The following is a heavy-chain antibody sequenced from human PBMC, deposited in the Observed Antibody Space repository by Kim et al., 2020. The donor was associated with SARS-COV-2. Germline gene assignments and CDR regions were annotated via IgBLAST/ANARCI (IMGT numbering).Heavy chain of an antibody. J-gene: IGHJ3*02. V-gene: IGHV7-4-1*02. CDR1: GYTFTSYA. D-gene: IGHD3-10*01. CDR3: ARDPHLITMVRGATIFDI. CDR2: INTNTGNP. Sequence: ASVKVSCKASGYTFTSYAMNWVRQAPGQGLEWMGWINTNTGNPTYAQGFTGRFVFSLDTSVSTAYLQISSLMAEDTAVYYCARDPHLITMVRGATIFDIWGQGTMVTVSS.